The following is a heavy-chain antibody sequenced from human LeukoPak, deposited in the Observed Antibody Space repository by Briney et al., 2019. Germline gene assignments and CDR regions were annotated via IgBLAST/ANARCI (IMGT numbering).Heavy chain of an antibody. CDR1: GFTFSSYS. D-gene: IGHD1-26*01. CDR2: ISSSSSYI. J-gene: IGHJ3*02. Sequence: GGSLRLSCATSGFTFSSYSMNWVRQAPGKGLEWVSSISSSSSYIYYADSVKGRFTISRDNAKNSLYLQMNSLRAEDTAVYYCARSHQGADAFDIWGQGTMVTVSS. CDR3: ARSHQGADAFDI. V-gene: IGHV3-21*01.